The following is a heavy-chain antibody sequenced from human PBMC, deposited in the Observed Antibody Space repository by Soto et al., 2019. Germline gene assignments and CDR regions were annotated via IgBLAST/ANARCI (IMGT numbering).Heavy chain of an antibody. CDR3: ERSRAGSSCYGGDS. V-gene: IGHV3-30*03. CDR1: GFTFSSYG. D-gene: IGHD6-13*01. CDR2: ISNEGDNQ. Sequence: QVQLVESGGGVVQPGRSLRLSCAASGFTFSSYGMQWVRQAPGKGLEWMAVISNEGDNQYYADSVKGRFTISRDNSKNTPYLEMATLSPEDAGVYFCERSRAGSSCYGGDSWGQGTLVNVSS. J-gene: IGHJ4*02.